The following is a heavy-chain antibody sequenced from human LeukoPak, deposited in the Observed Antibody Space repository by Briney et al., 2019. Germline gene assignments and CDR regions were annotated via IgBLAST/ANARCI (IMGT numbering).Heavy chain of an antibody. D-gene: IGHD4-17*01. CDR1: GFTFSSYG. Sequence: PGGSLRLSCAASGFTFSSYGMHWVRQAPGKGLEWVAVISYDGSNKYYADSVKGRFTISRDNSKNTLYLQMNSLRAEDTAVYYCALPRDYGDYVFDYWGQGTLVTVSS. V-gene: IGHV3-30*03. J-gene: IGHJ4*02. CDR2: ISYDGSNK. CDR3: ALPRDYGDYVFDY.